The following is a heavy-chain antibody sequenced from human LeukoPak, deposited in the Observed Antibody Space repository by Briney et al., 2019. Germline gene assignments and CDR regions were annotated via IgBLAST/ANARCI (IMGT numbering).Heavy chain of an antibody. Sequence: PGRSLRLSCAASGFTFSSYWMSWVRQAPGKGLEWVANIKQDGSEKYYVDSVKGRFTISRDNAKNSLYLQMNSLRAEDTAVYYCARDLKIAVASYRGQGTLVTVSS. CDR3: ARDLKIAVASY. V-gene: IGHV3-7*01. CDR2: IKQDGSEK. CDR1: GFTFSSYW. D-gene: IGHD6-19*01. J-gene: IGHJ4*02.